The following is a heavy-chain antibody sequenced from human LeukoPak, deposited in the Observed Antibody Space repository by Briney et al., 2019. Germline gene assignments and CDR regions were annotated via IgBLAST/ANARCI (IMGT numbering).Heavy chain of an antibody. V-gene: IGHV4-30-4*01. CDR1: GGSISSGDYY. Sequence: SETLSLTCTVSGGSISSGDYYWSWIRQPPGKAPQWIGYIYYSGSTYYNPSLKSRVTISVDTSKNQFSLKLSSVTAADTAVYYCASLWFGESYDAFDIWGQGTMVTVSS. CDR3: ASLWFGESYDAFDI. J-gene: IGHJ3*02. D-gene: IGHD3-10*01. CDR2: IYYSGST.